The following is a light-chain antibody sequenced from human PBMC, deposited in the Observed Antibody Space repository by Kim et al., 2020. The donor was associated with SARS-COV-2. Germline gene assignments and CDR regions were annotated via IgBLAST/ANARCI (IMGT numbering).Light chain of an antibody. J-gene: IGKJ4*01. CDR2: AAS. CDR3: QQSYSPALT. V-gene: IGKV1-39*01. Sequence: ASVGDIVTITCRASQSISSYLNWYQQKPGKAPKLLIYAASSLQSGLPSRFSGSGSGTDFTLTISSLQPEDFATYYCQQSYSPALTFGGGTKVDIK. CDR1: QSISSY.